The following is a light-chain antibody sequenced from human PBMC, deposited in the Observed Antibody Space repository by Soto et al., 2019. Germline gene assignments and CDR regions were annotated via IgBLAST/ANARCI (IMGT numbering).Light chain of an antibody. J-gene: IGKJ5*01. V-gene: IGKV3-15*01. CDR3: QQYNNWPIT. CDR2: GAS. Sequence: EIVMTQSPATLSVSPGESATLSCRASQSVSSNLAWYQRKPGQAPRLLIYGASTRATGIPARFSGSGSGTEFTLTISSLQSEDFAVYYCQQYNNWPITVGQGTRLEIK. CDR1: QSVSSN.